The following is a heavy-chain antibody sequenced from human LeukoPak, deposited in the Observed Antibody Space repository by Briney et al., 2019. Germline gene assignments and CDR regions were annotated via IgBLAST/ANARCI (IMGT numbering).Heavy chain of an antibody. CDR1: GYTFTNYG. Sequence: ASVKVSCKASGYTFTNYGIIWVRQAPGQGLEWMGWISPYNGNTNYAQKLQGRVTMTTDTSTSTAYMELRSLRSDDTAVYYCARDFHSSGWTDYWGQGTLVTVSS. J-gene: IGHJ4*02. V-gene: IGHV1-18*01. CDR2: ISPYNGNT. CDR3: ARDFHSSGWTDY. D-gene: IGHD6-19*01.